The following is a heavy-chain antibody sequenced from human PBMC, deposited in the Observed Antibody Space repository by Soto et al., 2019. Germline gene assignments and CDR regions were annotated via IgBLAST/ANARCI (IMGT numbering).Heavy chain of an antibody. CDR1: GGSISSSNW. CDR3: ARDQSGYAHTPPYNWFDP. Sequence: SETLSLTCAVSGGSISSSNWWSWVRQPPGKGLEWIGEIYHSGSTNYNPSLRSRVTISVDKSKNQFSLKLSSVTAADTAVYYCARDQSGYAHTPPYNWFDPWGQGTLVTVSS. J-gene: IGHJ5*02. CDR2: IYHSGST. V-gene: IGHV4-4*02. D-gene: IGHD5-12*01.